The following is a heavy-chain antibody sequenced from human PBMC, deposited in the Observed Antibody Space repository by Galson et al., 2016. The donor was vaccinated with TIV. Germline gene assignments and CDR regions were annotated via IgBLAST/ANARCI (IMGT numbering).Heavy chain of an antibody. CDR1: GFTFSSYW. Sequence: SLRLSCAASGFTFSSYWISWVRQAPGKGLEWMANIKHNGYEKYYVDSVRGRFTISRDNAENSLYLLQMNSLRAEDTAVYYCARELRQDAFDIWSQGTMVTVSS. V-gene: IGHV3-7*01. CDR2: IKHNGYEK. D-gene: IGHD6-25*01. CDR3: ARELRQDAFDI. J-gene: IGHJ3*02.